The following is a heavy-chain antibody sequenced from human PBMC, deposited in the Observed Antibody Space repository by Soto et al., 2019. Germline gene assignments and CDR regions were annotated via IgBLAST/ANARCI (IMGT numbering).Heavy chain of an antibody. D-gene: IGHD4-17*01. CDR3: VPLMSAVTTFGMDV. CDR2: IYWDDDK. V-gene: IGHV2-5*04. J-gene: IGHJ6*02. Sequence: QITLKESGPPLVEPTQTLTLTCTFSGFSLITTGSGVAWIRQPPGKALEWLALIYWDDDKRYSPYLKSRLTITKHTAKNQVVLTMTKMDPVDTGTYFCVPLMSAVTTFGMDVWGQGAAVTVSS. CDR1: GFSLITTGSG.